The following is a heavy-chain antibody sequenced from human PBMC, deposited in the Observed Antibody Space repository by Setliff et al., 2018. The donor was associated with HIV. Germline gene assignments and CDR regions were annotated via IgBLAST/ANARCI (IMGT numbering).Heavy chain of an antibody. CDR3: ARGERGFLDFNWFDP. CDR1: GGTFSSYA. J-gene: IGHJ5*02. CDR2: IIAISGTP. D-gene: IGHD3-3*01. V-gene: IGHV1-69*13. Sequence: SVKVSCKASGGTFSSYAISWVRQTPGQGLEWMGGIIAISGTPNYAQKFQGRVTITADESTSTAYMELSSLRSEDTAVYYCARGERGFLDFNWFDPWGQGTPVTVSS.